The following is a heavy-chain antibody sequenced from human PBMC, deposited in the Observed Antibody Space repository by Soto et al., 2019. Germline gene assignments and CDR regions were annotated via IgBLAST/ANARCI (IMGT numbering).Heavy chain of an antibody. CDR1: GFTFDDYT. D-gene: IGHD2-15*01. Sequence: GGSLRLSCAASGFTFDDYTMHWVRQAPGKGLEWVSLISWDGGSTYYADSVKGRFTISRDNSKNSLYLQMNSLRTEDTALYYCAKDIARGLGYCSGGSCYSGVPYYYGMDVWGQGTTVTVYS. J-gene: IGHJ6*02. V-gene: IGHV3-43*01. CDR3: AKDIARGLGYCSGGSCYSGVPYYYGMDV. CDR2: ISWDGGST.